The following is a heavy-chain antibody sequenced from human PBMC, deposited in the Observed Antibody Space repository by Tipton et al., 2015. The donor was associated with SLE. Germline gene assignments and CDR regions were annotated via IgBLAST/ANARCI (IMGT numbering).Heavy chain of an antibody. CDR3: VRLELPATKADY. CDR1: GVSISGSSYY. J-gene: IGHJ4*02. D-gene: IGHD5-24*01. V-gene: IGHV4-39*07. Sequence: TLSLTCTVSGVSISGSSYYWDWIRQPPGKGLEGIGSVYYSGSTYRNPSLRSRVTVSLDTSKNQFSLKLSSVTAADTAVYYCVRLELPATKADYWGPGTLVTVSS. CDR2: VYYSGST.